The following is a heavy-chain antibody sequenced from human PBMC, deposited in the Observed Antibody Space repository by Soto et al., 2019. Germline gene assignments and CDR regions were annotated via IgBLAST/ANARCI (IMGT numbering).Heavy chain of an antibody. J-gene: IGHJ6*02. CDR3: ARHYSAMGV. V-gene: IGHV3-53*02. Sequence: EVPLVETGGDLIQPGVSLSLSCAASGFTVSSDSMTWVRQAPGRGLEWISIIYSDNNTDYADSVKGRFSISRDTSKNILYLQMNSLRAEDTAEYYCARHYSAMGVWGQGTTVTVSS. CDR2: IYSDNNT. CDR1: GFTVSSDS.